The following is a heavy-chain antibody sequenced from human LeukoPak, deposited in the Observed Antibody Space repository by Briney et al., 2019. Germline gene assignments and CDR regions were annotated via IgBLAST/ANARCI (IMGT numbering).Heavy chain of an antibody. J-gene: IGHJ2*01. CDR2: ISSSSSTI. CDR1: GFTFSSYS. V-gene: IGHV3-48*02. D-gene: IGHD3-10*01. CDR3: ARSLLFRATGSGPYWYFDL. Sequence: GGSLRLSCAASGFTFSSYSMNWVRQAPGKGLEWGSYISSSSSTIYYADSVKGRFTISRDNAKNSLYLQMNSLRDEDTAVYYCARSLLFRATGSGPYWYFDLWGRGTLVTVSS.